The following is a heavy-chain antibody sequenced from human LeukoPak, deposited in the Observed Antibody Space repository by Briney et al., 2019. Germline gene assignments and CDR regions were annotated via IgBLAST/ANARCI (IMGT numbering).Heavy chain of an antibody. CDR3: AKSGAYGLIDY. V-gene: IGHV4-39*01. J-gene: IGHJ4*01. Sequence: SETLSLTCNLSGVSISSSSYYWGWIRQPPRKGLEWIGSIYSSGSSYYNSYLKSRVTISIDTSKNQVSLRMSSVTAADTAVYYCAKSGAYGLIDYWGQGTLVTLSS. CDR1: GVSISSSSYY. D-gene: IGHD4-17*01. CDR2: IYSSGSS.